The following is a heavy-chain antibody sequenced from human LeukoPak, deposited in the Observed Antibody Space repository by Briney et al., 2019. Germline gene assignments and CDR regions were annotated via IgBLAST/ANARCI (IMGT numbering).Heavy chain of an antibody. Sequence: SETLSLTCTVSGGSISSGGYYWSWIRPHPGKGLEWIGYIYYSGSTYYNPSLKSRVTISVDTSKNQFSPKLSSVTAADTAVYYCARALPDYYGSGSYGFDPWGQGTLVTVSS. CDR2: IYYSGST. CDR1: GGSISSGGYY. J-gene: IGHJ5*02. D-gene: IGHD3-10*01. CDR3: ARALPDYYGSGSYGFDP. V-gene: IGHV4-31*03.